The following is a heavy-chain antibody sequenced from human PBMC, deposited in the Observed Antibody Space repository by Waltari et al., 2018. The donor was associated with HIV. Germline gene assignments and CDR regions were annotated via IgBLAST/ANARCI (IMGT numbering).Heavy chain of an antibody. CDR2: ISWNSATI. CDR1: GFKFADYA. Sequence: EVLLVESGGGLVQPGGSLRLSCEASGFKFADYAMYWVRQAPGKGLVWLSSISWNSATIGYAESVKVRFTISRDNAKNSLSLQMNSLRPGDTALYYCAKVGMTAVTSYAIDIWGQGTMVTVSS. J-gene: IGHJ3*02. V-gene: IGHV3-9*01. D-gene: IGHD4-17*01. CDR3: AKVGMTAVTSYAIDI.